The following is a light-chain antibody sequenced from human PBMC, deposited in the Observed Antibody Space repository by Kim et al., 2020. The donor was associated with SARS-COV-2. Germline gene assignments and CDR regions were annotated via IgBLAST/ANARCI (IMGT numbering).Light chain of an antibody. CDR3: KQANSLPLT. CDR1: QGINSW. Sequence: ASVVDRITITCRASQGINSWLTWYQQKPGKAPKRLIYDTSNLQSGVPSRFSGSGSGTDFTLPISSLQPEDVATYYCKQANSLPLTFGGGTKVDIK. V-gene: IGKV1-12*01. J-gene: IGKJ4*01. CDR2: DTS.